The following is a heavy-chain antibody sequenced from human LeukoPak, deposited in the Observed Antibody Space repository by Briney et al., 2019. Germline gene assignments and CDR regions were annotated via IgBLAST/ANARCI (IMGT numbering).Heavy chain of an antibody. V-gene: IGHV3-21*04. CDR2: ISSSSSYI. D-gene: IGHD6-19*01. CDR3: ARGGYTSGWYYYYMDV. CDR1: GFTFSSYS. Sequence: GGSLRLSCAASGFTFSSYSMNWVRQAPGKGLEWVSSISSSSSYIYYADSVKGRFTISRDNSKRLIYLQMNNLRGEDTALYYCARGGYTSGWYYYYMDVWGKGTTVIVSS. J-gene: IGHJ6*03.